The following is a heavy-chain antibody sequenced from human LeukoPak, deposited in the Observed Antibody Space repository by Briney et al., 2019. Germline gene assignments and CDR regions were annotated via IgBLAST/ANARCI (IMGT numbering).Heavy chain of an antibody. Sequence: PGGSLRLSCAASGFTFSSYDMHWVRQATGKGLEWVSAISTTGDTYYPGSVKGGFTISRENAKSSLYLQMNSLRAGDTAVYYCARGRSGSYFDSWGQGTLVAVSS. J-gene: IGHJ4*02. CDR3: ARGRSGSYFDS. V-gene: IGHV3-13*04. CDR2: ISTTGDT. CDR1: GFTFSSYD. D-gene: IGHD1-26*01.